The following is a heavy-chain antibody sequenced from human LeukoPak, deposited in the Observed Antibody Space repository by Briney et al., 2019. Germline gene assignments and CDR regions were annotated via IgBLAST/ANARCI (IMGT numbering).Heavy chain of an antibody. Sequence: GGSLRLSCAASGFTFSSYSMNWVRQAPGKGLEWISYISSDSSTIYYADSVKGRFTISRDNAKNSLYLQMTSLRAEDTAVYYCAISAPNYYDSSGYYSYFQHWGQGTLVTVSS. J-gene: IGHJ1*01. CDR1: GFTFSSYS. D-gene: IGHD3-22*01. CDR3: AISAPNYYDSSGYYSYFQH. V-gene: IGHV3-48*04. CDR2: ISSDSSTI.